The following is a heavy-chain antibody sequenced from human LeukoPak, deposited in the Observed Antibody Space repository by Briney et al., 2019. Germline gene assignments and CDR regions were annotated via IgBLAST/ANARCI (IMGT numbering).Heavy chain of an antibody. D-gene: IGHD5-12*01. CDR1: GFTFSSYA. CDR2: LIGSSGST. J-gene: IGHJ4*02. Sequence: PGGSLRLSCAASGFTFSSYAMSWVRQAPGKGLEWVSVLIGSSGSTDYADSVKGRFTISRDISKNTLFLQMNSLRAEDTAIYYCAKGAYDYIEIAYFDSWGQGTLVTVSS. CDR3: AKGAYDYIEIAYFDS. V-gene: IGHV3-23*01.